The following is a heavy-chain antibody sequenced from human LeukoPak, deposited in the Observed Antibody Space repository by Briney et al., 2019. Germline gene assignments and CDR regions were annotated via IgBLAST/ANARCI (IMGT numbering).Heavy chain of an antibody. CDR2: IYTGGST. D-gene: IGHD4-23*01. CDR1: GGSISGSGYY. V-gene: IGHV4-4*07. J-gene: IGHJ3*02. CDR3: ARAPTGLYGGNSNGPFDI. Sequence: PSETLSLTCTVSGGSISGSGYYWGWIRQPAGRGLEWIGRIYTGGSTYYNSSLKSRVTTSLDTSKSQFSLKLTSVTAADTAVYYCARAPTGLYGGNSNGPFDIWGQGTMVTVSS.